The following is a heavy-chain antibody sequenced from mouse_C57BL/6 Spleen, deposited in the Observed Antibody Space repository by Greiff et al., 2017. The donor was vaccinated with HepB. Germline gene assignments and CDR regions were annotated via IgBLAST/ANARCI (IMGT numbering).Heavy chain of an antibody. CDR2: IWRGGST. CDR1: GFSLTSYG. J-gene: IGHJ4*01. Sequence: VKVVESGPGLVQPSQSLSITCTVSGFSLTSYGVHWVRQSPGKGLEWLGVIWRGGSTDYNAAFMSRLSITKDNSKSQVFFKMNSLQADDTAIYYCAKISWDEDYAMDYWGQGTSVTVSS. D-gene: IGHD4-1*01. CDR3: AKISWDEDYAMDY. V-gene: IGHV2-5*01.